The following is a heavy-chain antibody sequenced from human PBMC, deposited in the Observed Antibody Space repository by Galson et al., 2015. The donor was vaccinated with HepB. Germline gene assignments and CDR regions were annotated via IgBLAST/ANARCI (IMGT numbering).Heavy chain of an antibody. D-gene: IGHD3-22*01. J-gene: IGHJ5*02. CDR3: ARTYYYDSSGYSWGDLWGYWFDP. Sequence: SVKVSCKASGYTFTSYGISWVRQAPGQGLEWMGWISAYNGNTNYAQKLQGRVTMTTDTSTSTAYVELRSLRSDDTAVYYCARTYYYDSSGYSWGDLWGYWFDPWGQGTLVTVSS. CDR2: ISAYNGNT. CDR1: GYTFTSYG. V-gene: IGHV1-18*04.